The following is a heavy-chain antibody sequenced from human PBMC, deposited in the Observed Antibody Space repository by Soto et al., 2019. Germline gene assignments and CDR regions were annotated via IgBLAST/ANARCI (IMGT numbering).Heavy chain of an antibody. CDR3: ARDRCSSTSCWEFDY. Sequence: ASVKVSCKASGYTFTSYGISWVRQAPGQGLEWMGWISAYNGNTNYAQKLQGRVTMTTDTSTSKAYMELRSLRSDDTAVYYCARDRCSSTSCWEFDYWGQGTLVTVSS. CDR1: GYTFTSYG. D-gene: IGHD2-2*01. CDR2: ISAYNGNT. J-gene: IGHJ4*02. V-gene: IGHV1-18*01.